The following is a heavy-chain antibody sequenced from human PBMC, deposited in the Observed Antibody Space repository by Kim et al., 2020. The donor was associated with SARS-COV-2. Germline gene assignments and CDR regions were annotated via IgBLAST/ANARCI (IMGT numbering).Heavy chain of an antibody. CDR1: GFTFSNAW. CDR2: IKSKVDGETS. Sequence: GGSLRLSCVASGFTFSNAWMSWVRQAPGKGLEWVGRIKSKVDGETSDYAAPVKGRFTFSRDDSKTTLYLQMNSLKTEDTAVYYCTTTEAYGSGSFVSYY. D-gene: IGHD3-10*01. J-gene: IGHJ6*01. CDR3: TTTEAYGSGSFVSYY. V-gene: IGHV3-15*01.